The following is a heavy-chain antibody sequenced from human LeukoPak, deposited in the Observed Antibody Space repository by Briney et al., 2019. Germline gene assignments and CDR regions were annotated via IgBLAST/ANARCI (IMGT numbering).Heavy chain of an antibody. D-gene: IGHD5-24*01. Sequence: GGSLRLSCAASGFTFSSYSMNWVRQAPGKGLEWVSSISSSSSYIYHADSVKGRFTISRDNAKNSLYLQMNSLRAEDTAVYYCARGEMVEMATTVWGQGTLVTVSS. V-gene: IGHV3-21*01. J-gene: IGHJ4*02. CDR2: ISSSSSYI. CDR1: GFTFSSYS. CDR3: ARGEMVEMATTV.